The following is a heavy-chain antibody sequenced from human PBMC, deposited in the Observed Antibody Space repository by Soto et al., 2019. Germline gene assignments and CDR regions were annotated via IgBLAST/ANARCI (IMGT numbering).Heavy chain of an antibody. CDR3: ARQEGTISYMDV. CDR1: GYSFTNYW. Sequence: GGSLKISCEGSGYSFTNYWIGLVRQMPGRGLEWMGIIYPGDPDTRYSPSFQGQVTISADKSINTAYLPWSSLKASDTAIYYRARQEGTISYMDVWGKGTRVT. CDR2: IYPGDPDT. V-gene: IGHV5-51*01. D-gene: IGHD3-9*01. J-gene: IGHJ6*03.